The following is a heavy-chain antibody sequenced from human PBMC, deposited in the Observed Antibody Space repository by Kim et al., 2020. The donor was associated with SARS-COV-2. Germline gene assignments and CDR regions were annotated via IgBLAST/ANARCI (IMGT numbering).Heavy chain of an antibody. CDR2: T. J-gene: IGHJ4*02. Sequence: TISNPSLKCRFTISVDKSKNQFSLKLSSVTAADTAVYYCARDPSYSGYVYWGQGTLVTVSS. CDR3: ARDPSYSGYVY. D-gene: IGHD5-12*01. V-gene: IGHV4-4*02.